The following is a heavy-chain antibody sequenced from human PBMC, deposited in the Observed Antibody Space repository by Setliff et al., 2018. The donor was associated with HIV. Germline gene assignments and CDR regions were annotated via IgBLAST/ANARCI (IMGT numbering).Heavy chain of an antibody. CDR3: ARGYYDSSGYPH. V-gene: IGHV4-31*03. CDR2: IFYSGSP. Sequence: KPSETLSLTCTVSGGSISSGGYYWSWIRQHPGKGLEWIGYIFYSGSPYYNPSLKSRVTISGDTSKNQFSLKLSSVTAADTAVYYCARGYYDSSGYPHWGQGTLVTVSS. J-gene: IGHJ4*02. CDR1: GGSISSGGYY. D-gene: IGHD3-22*01.